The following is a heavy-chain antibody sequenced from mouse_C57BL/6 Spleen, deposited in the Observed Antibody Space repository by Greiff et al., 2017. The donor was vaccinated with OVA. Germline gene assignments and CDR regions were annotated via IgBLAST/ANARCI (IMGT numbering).Heavy chain of an antibody. J-gene: IGHJ1*03. CDR3: AKVVDWYFDV. V-gene: IGHV5-17*01. CDR2: ISSGSSTI. D-gene: IGHD1-1*01. CDR1: GFTFSDYG. Sequence: EVMLVESGGGLVKPGGSLKLSCAASGFTFSDYGMHWVRQAPEKGLEWVAYISSGSSTIYSADTVKGRFTIARDNAKNTLFLQMTSLRSEDTAMYDCAKVVDWYFDVWGTGTTVTVSS.